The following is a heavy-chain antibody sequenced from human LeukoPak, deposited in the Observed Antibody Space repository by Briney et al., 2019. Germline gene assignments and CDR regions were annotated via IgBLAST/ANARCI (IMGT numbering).Heavy chain of an antibody. V-gene: IGHV3-15*04. CDR3: TTDEDWNYARKDV. Sequence: AGGSLRLSCAASGFTFNYAWMSWVRQVPGKGLEWVGQTVSEIDGGTTDYATPVKGRFTISRDDSKSTLYLQMNSLKIEDTAVYYCTTDEDWNYARKDVWGQGATVIVSS. J-gene: IGHJ6*02. D-gene: IGHD1-7*01. CDR2: TVSEIDGGTT. CDR1: GFTFNYAW.